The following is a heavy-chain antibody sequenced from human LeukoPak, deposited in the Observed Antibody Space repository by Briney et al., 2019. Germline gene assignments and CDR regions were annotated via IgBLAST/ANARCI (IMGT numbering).Heavy chain of an antibody. V-gene: IGHV3-53*01. CDR2: IYSGGST. J-gene: IGHJ4*02. CDR3: ARLAGYSSSWYYFDY. CDR1: GFTVSSNY. Sequence: GGSLRLSCAASGFTVSSNYMSWVRQAPGKGLEWVSVIYSGGSTYYADSVKGRFTISRDNSKNTLYLQMNSLRAEDTAVYYCARLAGYSSSWYYFDYWGQGTLVTVSS. D-gene: IGHD6-13*01.